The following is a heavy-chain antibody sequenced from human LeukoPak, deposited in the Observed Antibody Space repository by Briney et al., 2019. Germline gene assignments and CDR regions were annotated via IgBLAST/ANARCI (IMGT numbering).Heavy chain of an antibody. CDR2: IDTVGRT. V-gene: IGHV3-13*01. CDR1: GFSFRDYD. CDR3: ARGYSYGIYYFDA. J-gene: IGHJ4*02. Sequence: QTGGSLRLSCAASGFSFRDYDMHWVRQTPGKGLEWVSAIDTVGRTYSSDSVQGRFSISRENSKNSLYLQMNSLRAGDTAVYYCARGYSYGIYYFDAWGQGTLVTVSS. D-gene: IGHD5-18*01.